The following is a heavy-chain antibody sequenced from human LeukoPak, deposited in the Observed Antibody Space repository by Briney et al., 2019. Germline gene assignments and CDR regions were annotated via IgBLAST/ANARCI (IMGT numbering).Heavy chain of an antibody. V-gene: IGHV3-74*01. D-gene: IGHD6-13*01. J-gene: IGHJ5*02. CDR2: IKSDGSST. CDR1: GFTFSSSW. Sequence: GGSLRLSCAASGFTFSSSWMHWVRQSPGKGLVWVSRIKSDGSSTSYADSVKGRFTISRDNAKNTLYLQMNSLRAEDTAVYYCARTAAAYRSGWFDPWGQGTLVTVSS. CDR3: ARTAAAYRSGWFDP.